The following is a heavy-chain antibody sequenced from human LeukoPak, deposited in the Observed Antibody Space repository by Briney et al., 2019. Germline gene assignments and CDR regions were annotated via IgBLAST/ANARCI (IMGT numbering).Heavy chain of an antibody. J-gene: IGHJ4*02. Sequence: RRSLRLSCAAPGFTLSSYAMSWVRQPPGKGLQWVSAISVSGGSTYYADSVKGRFTISRDNSKNTLYLQMNSLRAEDTAVYYCAHISSSWPDYWGQGTLVTVSS. CDR3: AHISSSWPDY. V-gene: IGHV3-23*01. CDR1: GFTLSSYA. CDR2: ISVSGGST. D-gene: IGHD6-13*01.